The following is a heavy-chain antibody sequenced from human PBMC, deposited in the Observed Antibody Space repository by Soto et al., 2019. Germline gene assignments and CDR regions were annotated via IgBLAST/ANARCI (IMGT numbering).Heavy chain of an antibody. CDR2: ISADSGYT. CDR3: ARDRPPGSLYGMDA. J-gene: IGHJ6*02. CDR1: GYIFTTYG. V-gene: IGHV1-18*01. Sequence: QIQLVQSGGGVERPGASVTVSCEASGYIFTTYGLSWLRQTPAHGLERMGWISADSGYTQYAQFLQDRLTMTRDTSTNTGYMELRDLTSDDTGIYYCARDRPPGSLYGMDAWGQGTAVTVSS.